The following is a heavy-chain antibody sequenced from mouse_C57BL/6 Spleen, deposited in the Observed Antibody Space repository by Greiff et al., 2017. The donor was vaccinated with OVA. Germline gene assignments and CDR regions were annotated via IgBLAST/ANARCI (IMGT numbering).Heavy chain of an antibody. CDR1: GFTFSSYA. CDR2: ISSGGDYI. D-gene: IGHD2-2*01. J-gene: IGHJ2*01. V-gene: IGHV5-9-1*02. Sequence: EVQRVESGEGLVKPGGSLKLSCAASGFTFSSYAMSWVRQTPEKRLEWVAYISSGGDYIYYADTVKGRFTISRDNARNTLYLQMSSLKSEDTAMYYCTREGDGYDGVYYFDYWGQGTTLTVSS. CDR3: TREGDGYDGVYYFDY.